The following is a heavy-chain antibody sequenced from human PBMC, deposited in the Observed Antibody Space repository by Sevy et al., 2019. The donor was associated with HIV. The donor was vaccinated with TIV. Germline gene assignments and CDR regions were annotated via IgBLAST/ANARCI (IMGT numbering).Heavy chain of an antibody. CDR3: AREPYFYDKSGYYWDY. D-gene: IGHD3-22*01. Sequence: QSQTLSLTCAVSGVSVSSDTYYWSWIRQPPGKGLEWIGYVYHTGSTNYSPSFKSRVTISVDTSKNQFSLRLFSVAAADTAVYYCAREPYFYDKSGYYWDYWGQGALVTVSS. CDR1: GVSVSSDTYY. V-gene: IGHV4-61*01. CDR2: VYHTGST. J-gene: IGHJ4*02.